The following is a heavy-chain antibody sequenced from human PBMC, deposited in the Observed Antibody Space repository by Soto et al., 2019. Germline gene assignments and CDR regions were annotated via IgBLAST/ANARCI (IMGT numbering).Heavy chain of an antibody. CDR2: IIPIFGTA. J-gene: IGHJ4*02. CDR1: GGTFSSYA. V-gene: IGHV1-69*12. Sequence: QVQLVQSGAEVKKPGSSVKVSCKASGGTFSSYAISWVRQAPGQGLEWMGGIIPIFGTANYAQKFQGRVTLTADESTSTAYMEMSSIRSEDTAVYYCAISIVVVTAEYYFDYWGQGTLVTVSS. CDR3: AISIVVVTAEYYFDY. D-gene: IGHD2-21*02.